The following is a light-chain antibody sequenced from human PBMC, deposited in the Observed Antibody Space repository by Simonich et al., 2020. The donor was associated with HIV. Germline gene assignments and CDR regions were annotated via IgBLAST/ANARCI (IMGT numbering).Light chain of an antibody. CDR2: WAS. CDR3: KQYYSTLPLT. V-gene: IGKV4-1*01. J-gene: IGKJ4*01. CDR1: QSVLYSSNNKNY. Sequence: DIVLTQSPDSLAVSLGARATINCKSSQSVLYSSNNKNYLAWYQQKPGQPPKLLLYWASTRESGVPDRSRGSGSGTDFTLTISSLQAEDVAVYYCKQYYSTLPLTFGGGTKVEIK.